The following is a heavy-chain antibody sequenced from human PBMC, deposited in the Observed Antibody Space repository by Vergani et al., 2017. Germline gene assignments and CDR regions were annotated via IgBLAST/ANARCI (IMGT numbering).Heavy chain of an antibody. Sequence: QVQLQESGPGLVKPSQTLSLTCTVSGGSISSGSYYWSWIRQPAGKGLEWIGEINHSGSTNYNPSLKSRVTISVDTSKNQFSLKLSSVTAADTAVYYCARVNVVGATNGWFDPWGQGTLVTVSS. V-gene: IGHV4-61*02. J-gene: IGHJ5*02. CDR1: GGSISSGSYY. CDR3: ARVNVVGATNGWFDP. D-gene: IGHD1-26*01. CDR2: INHSGST.